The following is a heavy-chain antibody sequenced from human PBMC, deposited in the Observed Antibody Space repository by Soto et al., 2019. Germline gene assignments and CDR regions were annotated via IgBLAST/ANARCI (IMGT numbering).Heavy chain of an antibody. V-gene: IGHV4-34*01. D-gene: IGHD6-13*01. J-gene: IGHJ5*02. CDR2: INHRQST. CDR1: GGSFSSYY. Sequence: SETLSLTCAVDGGSFSSYYWSWIRQPQGKGLDWTGEINHRQSTNYNPSLKSPVTIYVDPSKLQFSLKLSSVTAADTAVYFCARGWVWYVSVYWFDPWGQGTLVTVSS. CDR3: ARGWVWYVSVYWFDP.